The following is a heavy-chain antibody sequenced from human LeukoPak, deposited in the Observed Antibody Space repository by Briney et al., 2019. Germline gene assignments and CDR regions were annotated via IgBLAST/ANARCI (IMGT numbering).Heavy chain of an antibody. J-gene: IGHJ4*02. V-gene: IGHV4-39*07. D-gene: IGHD3-22*01. CDR2: IYYSGST. CDR1: GGSISSSSYY. Sequence: PSETLSLTCTVSGGSISSSSYYWGWIRQPPGKGLEWIGSIYYSGSTYYNPSLKSRVTISVGTSKNQFSLKLSSVTAADTAVYYCARGYYDSSGYYQSPIFDYWGQGTLVTVSS. CDR3: ARGYYDSSGYYQSPIFDY.